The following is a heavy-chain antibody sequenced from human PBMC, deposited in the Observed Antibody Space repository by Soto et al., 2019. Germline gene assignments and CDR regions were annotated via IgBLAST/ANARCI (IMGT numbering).Heavy chain of an antibody. J-gene: IGHJ4*02. Sequence: SETLSLTCAVYGGSFSGYYWSWIRQPPGKGLEWIGEINHSGSTNYNPSLKSRVTISVDTSKNQFSLKLSSVTAADTAVYYCARGSVDTAIVTIKISPIFDYWGQGTLVTVSS. CDR2: INHSGST. CDR3: ARGSVDTAIVTIKISPIFDY. V-gene: IGHV4-34*01. CDR1: GGSFSGYY. D-gene: IGHD5-18*01.